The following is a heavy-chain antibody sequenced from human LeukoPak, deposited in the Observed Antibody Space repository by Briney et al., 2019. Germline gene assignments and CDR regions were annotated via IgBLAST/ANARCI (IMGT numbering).Heavy chain of an antibody. J-gene: IGHJ1*01. Sequence: QTLSLTGGSAGDGCSSSRASCNWIRQSLSRCLEWLGMTYYRSKWYNDYAVSVKSRITINPDTSKNQFSLKLSSVPAADTAVYYCARGFVDDVSGAIHHASCGQGTLVPLSS. CDR1: GDGCSSSRAS. V-gene: IGHV6-1*01. CDR3: ARGFVDDVSGAIHHAS. D-gene: IGHD3/OR15-3a*01. CDR2: TYYRSKWYN.